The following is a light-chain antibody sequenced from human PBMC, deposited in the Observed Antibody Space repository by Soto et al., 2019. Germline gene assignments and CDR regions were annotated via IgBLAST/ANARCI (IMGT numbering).Light chain of an antibody. J-gene: IGKJ5*01. CDR1: QPVSNQ. CDR3: QQRAGSST. Sequence: EIVLTQSPVTLPLTPGERATLSCRASQPVSNQLAWYQQKPGQAPRLLIYDASRRVTGIPARFSGSGSGTDFTLTLSSLEPEDFAVYYCQQRAGSSTFGQGTRLEIK. CDR2: DAS. V-gene: IGKV3-11*01.